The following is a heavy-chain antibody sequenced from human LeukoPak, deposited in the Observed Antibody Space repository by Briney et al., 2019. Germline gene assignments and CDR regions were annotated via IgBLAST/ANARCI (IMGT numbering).Heavy chain of an antibody. D-gene: IGHD3-22*01. CDR2: IIPIFGAA. CDR1: GGTFSSYA. J-gene: IGHJ3*02. Sequence: SVKVSCKASGGTFSSYAISWVRQAPGQGLEWMGRIIPIFGAANYAQKFQGRVTITTDESTSTAYMELSSLRSEDTAVYYCASYDSSGTKGAFDIWDQGTMVTVSS. V-gene: IGHV1-69*05. CDR3: ASYDSSGTKGAFDI.